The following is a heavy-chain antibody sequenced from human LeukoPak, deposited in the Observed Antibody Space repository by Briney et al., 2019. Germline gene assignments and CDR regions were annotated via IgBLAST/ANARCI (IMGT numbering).Heavy chain of an antibody. J-gene: IGHJ4*02. V-gene: IGHV3-21*01. CDR3: ARDPPGSYYGSY. D-gene: IGHD1-26*01. Sequence: GGSLRLSCAASGFTFSTYSMNWVRQAPGKGLEWVSSISSSGTYIYYADSVRGRFTISRDNAKNSLYLQMNSLRAEDTAVYYCARDPPGSYYGSYWGQGTLVTVSS. CDR1: GFTFSTYS. CDR2: ISSSGTYI.